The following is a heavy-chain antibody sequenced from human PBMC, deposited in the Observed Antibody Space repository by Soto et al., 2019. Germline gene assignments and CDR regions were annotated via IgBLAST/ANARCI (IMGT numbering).Heavy chain of an antibody. D-gene: IGHD2-15*01. CDR2: IRSKANSYAT. CDR3: TRANTRCSGGSCYPYYYYGMDV. J-gene: IGHJ6*02. V-gene: IGHV3-73*01. CDR1: GFTFSGSA. Sequence: GGSLRLSCAASGFTFSGSAMHWVRQASGKGLEWVGRIRSKANSYATAYAASVKGRFTISRDDSKNTAYLQMNSLKTEDTAVYYCTRANTRCSGGSCYPYYYYGMDVWGQGTTVTVSS.